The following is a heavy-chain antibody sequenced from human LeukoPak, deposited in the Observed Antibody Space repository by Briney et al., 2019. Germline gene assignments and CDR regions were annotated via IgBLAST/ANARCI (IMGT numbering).Heavy chain of an antibody. V-gene: IGHV3-23*01. Sequence: GGSLRLSCAASGFTLSSYAMSWVRQAPGKGLEWVSAISGSGGSTYYADSVKGRFTISRDNSKNTLYLQMNSLRAEDTAVYYCAKDIYYDFWSGYYGTFDYWGQGTLVTVSS. CDR3: AKDIYYDFWSGYYGTFDY. D-gene: IGHD3-3*01. CDR1: GFTLSSYA. CDR2: ISGSGGST. J-gene: IGHJ4*02.